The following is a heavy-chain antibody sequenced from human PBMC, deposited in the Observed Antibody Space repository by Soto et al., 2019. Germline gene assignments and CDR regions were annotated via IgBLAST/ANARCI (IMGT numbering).Heavy chain of an antibody. D-gene: IGHD4-17*01. CDR1: GFTFSSYA. CDR2: ISGSGGST. CDR3: AKSRGSPQDYGDYDPPGDYYYYMDV. J-gene: IGHJ6*03. V-gene: IGHV3-23*01. Sequence: GGSLRLSCAASGFTFSSYAMSWVRQAPGKGLEWVSAISGSGGSTYYADSVKGRFTISRDNSKNTLYLQMNSLRAEDTAVYYCAKSRGSPQDYGDYDPPGDYYYYMDVWGKGTTVTVSS.